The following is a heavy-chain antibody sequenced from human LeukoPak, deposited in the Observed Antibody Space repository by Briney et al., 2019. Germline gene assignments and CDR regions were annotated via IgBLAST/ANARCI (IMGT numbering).Heavy chain of an antibody. CDR2: ISTMSNYI. V-gene: IGHV3-21*01. CDR3: SRDRLGGLDY. D-gene: IGHD5-12*01. Sequence: GGSLRLSCAASGFDFSTYAINWVRQAPGKGLEWVSSISTMSNYIFYGDSVKGRFTISRDNAKDSVYLQMNSLRPEDTAVYYCSRDRLGGLDYWGQGTLVTVTS. CDR1: GFDFSTYA. J-gene: IGHJ4*02.